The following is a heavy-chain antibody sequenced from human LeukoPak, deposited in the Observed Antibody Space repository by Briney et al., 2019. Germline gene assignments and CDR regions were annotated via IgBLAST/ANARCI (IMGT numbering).Heavy chain of an antibody. D-gene: IGHD3-3*01. V-gene: IGHV3-74*01. J-gene: IGHJ3*02. CDR3: AKGMETDDAFDI. CDR1: GFTFSSYW. Sequence: GGSLRLSCAASGFTFSSYWMHWVRQAPGKGLVWVSRINSGGSSTSYADSVKGRFTISRDNSKNTLYLQMNSLRAEDTAVYYCAKGMETDDAFDIWGQGTMVTVSS. CDR2: INSGGSST.